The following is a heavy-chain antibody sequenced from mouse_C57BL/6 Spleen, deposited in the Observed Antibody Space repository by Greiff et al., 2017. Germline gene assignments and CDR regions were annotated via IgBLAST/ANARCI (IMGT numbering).Heavy chain of an antibody. CDR2: IYPGDGDT. Sequence: VKLQQSGPELVKPGASVKISCKASGYAFSSSWMNWVKQRPGKGLEWIGRIYPGDGDTNYNGKFKGKATLTADKSSSTAYMQLSSLTSEDSAVYFCAREEYGSSPYYAMDYWGQGTSVTVSS. D-gene: IGHD1-1*01. V-gene: IGHV1-82*01. CDR1: GYAFSSSW. CDR3: AREEYGSSPYYAMDY. J-gene: IGHJ4*01.